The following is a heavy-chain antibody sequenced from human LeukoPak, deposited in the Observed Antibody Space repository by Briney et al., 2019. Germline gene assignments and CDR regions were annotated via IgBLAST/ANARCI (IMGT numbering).Heavy chain of an antibody. CDR1: GDSISTYY. CDR3: AREKMTTLTTIDY. D-gene: IGHD4-11*01. CDR2: IYISGTP. V-gene: IGHV4-4*07. J-gene: IGHJ4*02. Sequence: PSDTLSLTSSVSGDSISTYYWTWIRQPAGKGLEWIGRIYISGTPNYNPSLRGRVTMSIDTSMNQFSLKLTSVTAADTAVYYCAREKMTTLTTIDYWGQGTLVTVSS.